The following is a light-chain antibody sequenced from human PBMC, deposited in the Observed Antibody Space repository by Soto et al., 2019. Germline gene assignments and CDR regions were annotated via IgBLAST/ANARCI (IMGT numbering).Light chain of an antibody. CDR2: DAN. J-gene: IGKJ2*01. CDR3: QQDAGSPRP. Sequence: EIVLTQSPGTLSLSPGDTATLSCRASQSVRSNFLASYQHKPGQAPRLLIQDANSRATGIPDRFSGSRTDRDFTLTISRLEPEDFAVYYCQQDAGSPRPVGQVTKVDIK. CDR1: QSVRSNF. V-gene: IGKV3-20*01.